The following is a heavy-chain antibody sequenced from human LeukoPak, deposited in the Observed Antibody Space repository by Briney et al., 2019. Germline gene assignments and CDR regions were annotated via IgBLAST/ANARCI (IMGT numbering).Heavy chain of an antibody. CDR2: INPSDGST. V-gene: IGHV1-46*01. CDR1: GYTFTSYY. Sequence: ASVKVSCKASGYTFTSYYMHWVRQAPGQGLEWMGIINPSDGSTTYAQKFQGRVTMTRDTSTSTVYMELGSLRSEDTAVYYCARQGSTILGVLITYYFDYWGQGTLVTVSS. D-gene: IGHD3-3*01. J-gene: IGHJ4*02. CDR3: ARQGSTILGVLITYYFDY.